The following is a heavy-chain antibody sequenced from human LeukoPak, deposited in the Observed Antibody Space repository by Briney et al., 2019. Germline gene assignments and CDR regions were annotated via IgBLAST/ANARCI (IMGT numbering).Heavy chain of an antibody. CDR3: AKDMGGSCSGHYYGMDV. Sequence: GGSLRLSCAASGFTFDDYAMHWVRQAPGKGLEWVSGISWNSGSIGYADSVKGRFTISRDNAKNSLYLQMNSLRAEDTALYYCAKDMGGSCSGHYYGMDVWGQGTTVTVSS. J-gene: IGHJ6*02. V-gene: IGHV3-9*01. CDR1: GFTFDDYA. CDR2: ISWNSGSI. D-gene: IGHD2-15*01.